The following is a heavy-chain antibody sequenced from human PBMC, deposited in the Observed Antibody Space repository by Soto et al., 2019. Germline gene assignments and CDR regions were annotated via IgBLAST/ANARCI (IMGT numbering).Heavy chain of an antibody. J-gene: IGHJ4*02. CDR1: GYTFTGYG. D-gene: IGHD3-22*01. Sequence: GASVKVSCKASGYTFTGYGISWVRQAPGQGLEWMGWISSYNGNTNYAQKLQGRVTMTIDTSTSTAYMELRSLRSDDTAVYYCARVKEPWLLPNYWGQGTLVTVSS. V-gene: IGHV1-18*01. CDR3: ARVKEPWLLPNY. CDR2: ISSYNGNT.